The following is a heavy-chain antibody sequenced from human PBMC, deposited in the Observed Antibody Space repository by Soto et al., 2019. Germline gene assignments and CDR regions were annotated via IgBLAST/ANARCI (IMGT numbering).Heavy chain of an antibody. Sequence: PSETLSLTCAVSGGSISSGGYSWSWIRQPPGKGLEWIGYIYHSGSTYYNPSLKSRVTISVDRSKNRFSLKLSSVTAADTAVYYCARVLRQWLVRYYYYYGMDVWGQGTTVTVSS. D-gene: IGHD6-19*01. J-gene: IGHJ6*02. CDR2: IYHSGST. V-gene: IGHV4-30-2*01. CDR3: ARVLRQWLVRYYYYYGMDV. CDR1: GGSISSGGYS.